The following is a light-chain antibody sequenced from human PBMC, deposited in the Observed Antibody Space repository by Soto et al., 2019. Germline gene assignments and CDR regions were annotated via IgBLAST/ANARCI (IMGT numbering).Light chain of an antibody. CDR1: QSISSW. CDR2: DAS. CDR3: QQYNSYPWT. J-gene: IGKJ1*01. V-gene: IGKV1-5*01. Sequence: DIQMTQSPSTLYASVVDRVTIPVXASQSISSWLAWYQQKPGKAPKLLIYDASSLESGVPSRFSGSGSGTEFTLTISSLQPDDFATYYCQQYNSYPWTFGQGTKVDI.